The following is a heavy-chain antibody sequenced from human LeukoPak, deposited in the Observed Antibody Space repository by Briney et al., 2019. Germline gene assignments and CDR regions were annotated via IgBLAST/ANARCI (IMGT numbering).Heavy chain of an antibody. CDR2: MNPNSGNT. CDR1: GYAFTSYD. Sequence: ASVKVSCKASGYAFTSYDINWVRQATGQGLEWMGWMNPNSGNTGYAQKFQGRVTMTRDTSISTAYMELSSLRSDDTAIYYCVCGGAFDIWGQGTMVTVSS. J-gene: IGHJ3*02. CDR3: VCGGAFDI. V-gene: IGHV1-8*01.